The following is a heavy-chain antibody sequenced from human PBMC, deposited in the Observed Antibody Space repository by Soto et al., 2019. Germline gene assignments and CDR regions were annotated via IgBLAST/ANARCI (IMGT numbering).Heavy chain of an antibody. J-gene: IGHJ4*02. CDR1: GYTFTSYY. D-gene: IGHD4-4*01. V-gene: IGHV1-46*03. CDR2: IKPSGGST. Sequence: QVQLVQSGAEVKKPGASVKVSCKASGYTFTSYYIHWVRHAPGQGLEWMGIIKPSGGSTSYAQKFQGRVTMTRDTSTSTVYMELSSLRSEDTAVYYCARDRHSNSYYFDYWGQGTLVTVSS. CDR3: ARDRHSNSYYFDY.